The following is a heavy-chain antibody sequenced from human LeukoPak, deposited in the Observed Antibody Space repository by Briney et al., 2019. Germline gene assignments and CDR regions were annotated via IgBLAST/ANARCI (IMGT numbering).Heavy chain of an antibody. V-gene: IGHV4-34*01. J-gene: IGHJ4*02. CDR2: IYHSGST. CDR1: GGSFSGYY. D-gene: IGHD1-14*01. Sequence: SETLSLTCAVYGGSFSGYYWSWIRQPPGKGLEWIGSIYHSGSTYYNPSLKSRVTISVDTSKNQFSLKLTSVTAADTAVYYCARPSGGTPFKRFDYWGEGTLVTVSS. CDR3: ARPSGGTPFKRFDY.